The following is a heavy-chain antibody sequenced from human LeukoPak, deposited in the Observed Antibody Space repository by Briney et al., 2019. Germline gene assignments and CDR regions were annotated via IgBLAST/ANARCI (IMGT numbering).Heavy chain of an antibody. CDR1: GYTFTSYY. V-gene: IGHV1-46*01. CDR3: ARDGVATIISPPRSYFDY. J-gene: IGHJ4*02. D-gene: IGHD5-12*01. Sequence: ASVEVSCKASGYTFTSYYMHWVRQAPGQGLEWMGIINPSGGSTSYAQKFQGRVTMTRDTSTSTVYMELSSLRSEDTAVYYCARDGVATIISPPRSYFDYWGQGTLVTVSS. CDR2: INPSGGST.